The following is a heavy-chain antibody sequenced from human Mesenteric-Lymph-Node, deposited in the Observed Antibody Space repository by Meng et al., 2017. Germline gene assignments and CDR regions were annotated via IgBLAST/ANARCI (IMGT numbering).Heavy chain of an antibody. J-gene: IGHJ4*02. D-gene: IGHD6-19*01. CDR3: AGARGIRAVAGTFSSPRFDY. CDR1: GGSFSGYY. CDR2: INHSGST. V-gene: IGHV4-34*01. Sequence: SEILSFTCAVYGGSFSGYYWSWFRQPPGKGLEWIGEINHSGSTNYNPSLKSRVTISVDTSKNQFSLKLNPVTAADTAVYYCAGARGIRAVAGTFSSPRFDYWGQETLVTVPQ.